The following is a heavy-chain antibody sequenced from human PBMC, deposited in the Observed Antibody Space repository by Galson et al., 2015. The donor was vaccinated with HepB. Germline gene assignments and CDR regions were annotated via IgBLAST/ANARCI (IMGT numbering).Heavy chain of an antibody. J-gene: IGHJ4*02. V-gene: IGHV3-30*02. Sequence: SLRLSCAASGFTFSSYGMHWVRQAPGKGLEWVAFIRYDGSNKYYADSVKGRFTISRDNSKNTLYLQMNSLRAEDTAVYYCAKDPEGYCSSTSCYDLSGGFDYWGQGTLVTVSS. D-gene: IGHD2-2*01. CDR1: GFTFSSYG. CDR2: IRYDGSNK. CDR3: AKDPEGYCSSTSCYDLSGGFDY.